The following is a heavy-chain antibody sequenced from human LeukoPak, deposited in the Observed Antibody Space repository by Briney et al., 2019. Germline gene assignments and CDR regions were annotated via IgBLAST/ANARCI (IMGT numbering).Heavy chain of an antibody. CDR2: IYYSGST. Sequence: PSETLSLTCTVSGCSISSYYWSWIRQPPGKGLEWIGYIYYSGSTNYNPSLKSRVTISVDTSKNQFSLKLSSVTAADTAVYYCARFYNYYDSSGISYNWFDPWGQGTLVTVSS. CDR3: ARFYNYYDSSGISYNWFDP. D-gene: IGHD3-22*01. J-gene: IGHJ5*02. CDR1: GCSISSYY. V-gene: IGHV4-59*01.